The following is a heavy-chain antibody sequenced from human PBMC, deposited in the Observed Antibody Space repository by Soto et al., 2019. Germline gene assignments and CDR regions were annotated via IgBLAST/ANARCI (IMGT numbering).Heavy chain of an antibody. V-gene: IGHV3-30*02. Sequence: RLSCAASGFTFSTYGMHWVRQAPGKGLEWVAVMGNDGITTFYADSVKGRFTISRDNSKNTLFLQMNSLRADDTAVYYCAKEFQWELHDFDIWGQGTMVTVSS. CDR3: AKEFQWELHDFDI. J-gene: IGHJ3*02. D-gene: IGHD1-26*01. CDR1: GFTFSTYG. CDR2: MGNDGITT.